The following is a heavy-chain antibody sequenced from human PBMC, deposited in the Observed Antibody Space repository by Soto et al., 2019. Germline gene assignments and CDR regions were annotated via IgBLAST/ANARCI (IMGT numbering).Heavy chain of an antibody. CDR2: RYYSGSI. D-gene: IGHD2-2*01. CDR3: ARGALGYCATTSCYGFDQ. J-gene: IGHJ4*02. CDR1: GDSISSGNYY. V-gene: IGHV4-39*01. Sequence: PSETLSLTCTVSGDSISSGNYYWDWIRQPPGEGLEWIGSRYYSGSIYYNPSLKSRVTISVDTAKNQFSLKLSSVTAADTAVYYCARGALGYCATTSCYGFDQWGKVTLVTVP.